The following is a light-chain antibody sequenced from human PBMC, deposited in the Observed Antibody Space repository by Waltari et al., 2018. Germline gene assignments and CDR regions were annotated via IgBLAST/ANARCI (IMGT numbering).Light chain of an antibody. CDR2: QDS. V-gene: IGLV3-1*01. CDR3: QAGDSSTVV. Sequence: SYELTHPPSVSVSPGQTASITCSGDKLGDKYACWYQQKPGQSPVLVIFQDSKRPSGTAERLSGPNSGNTDTLTVSGTQAMDEADYYCQAGDSSTVVFGGGTELTVL. CDR1: KLGDKY. J-gene: IGLJ2*01.